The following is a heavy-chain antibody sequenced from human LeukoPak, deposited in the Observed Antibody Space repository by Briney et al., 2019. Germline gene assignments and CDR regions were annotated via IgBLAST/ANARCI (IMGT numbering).Heavy chain of an antibody. D-gene: IGHD2-21*01. CDR1: GYTFTGYY. CDR2: INPNSGGT. V-gene: IGHV1-2*02. CDR3: ARVGRRRLMSATLESGINWFDP. J-gene: IGHJ5*02. Sequence: ASVKVSCKTSGYTFTGYYMHWVRQAPGQGLEWMGWINPNSGGTNYAQKFQGRVTMTRDTSISTAYMELSRLRSDDTAVYYCARVGRRRLMSATLESGINWFDPWGQGTLVTVSS.